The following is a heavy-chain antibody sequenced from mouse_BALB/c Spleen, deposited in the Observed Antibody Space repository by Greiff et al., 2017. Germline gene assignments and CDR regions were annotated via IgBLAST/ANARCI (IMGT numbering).Heavy chain of an antibody. Sequence: EVQLQESGAELVRPGALVKLSCKASGFNIKDYYMHWVKQRPEQGLDWIGWIDPENGNTIYDPKFQGKASITADTSSNTAYLQLSSLTSEDTAVYYCARSHAMDYWGQGTSVTVSS. CDR3: ARSHAMDY. CDR1: GFNIKDYY. J-gene: IGHJ4*01. CDR2: IDPENGNT. V-gene: IGHV14-1*02.